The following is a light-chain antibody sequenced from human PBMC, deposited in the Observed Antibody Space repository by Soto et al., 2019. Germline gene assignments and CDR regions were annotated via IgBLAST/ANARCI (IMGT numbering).Light chain of an antibody. Sequence: DIQMTQSPSSLSGSVGDKITMTCRASQGIGNSLDWYQQKPGKVPKLLIYAASILQSGVPPRFNGRGSGTDFTLTILSLRPEDAATYYCQQSKSAPQTFGQGTKVEI. V-gene: IGKV1-27*01. CDR1: QGIGNS. CDR2: AAS. J-gene: IGKJ1*01. CDR3: QQSKSAPQT.